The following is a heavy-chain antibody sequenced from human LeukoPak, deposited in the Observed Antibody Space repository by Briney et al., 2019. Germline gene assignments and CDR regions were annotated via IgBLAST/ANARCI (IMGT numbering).Heavy chain of an antibody. J-gene: IGHJ4*02. CDR3: ARAHLTGPHFDY. CDR2: ISYDGSNK. CDR1: GFTFSSYA. Sequence: GGSLRLSCAASGFTFSSYAMHWVRQAPGKGLEWVAVISYDGSNKYYADSVKGRFTISRDNSKNTLNLQMNSLRAEDTAVYYCARAHLTGPHFDYWGQGTLVTVSS. V-gene: IGHV3-30*04.